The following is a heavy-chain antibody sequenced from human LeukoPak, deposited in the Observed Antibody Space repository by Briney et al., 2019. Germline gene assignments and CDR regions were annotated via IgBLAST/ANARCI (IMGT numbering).Heavy chain of an antibody. Sequence: PGGSLRLSCAASGFTFSSYGMHWVRQAPGKGLEWVAVIWYDGSNKYYADSVKGRFTISRDNSKNTLYLQMNSLRAEDTAVYYCARVIAVAGTYDYWGQGTLVTVSS. CDR3: ARVIAVAGTYDY. D-gene: IGHD6-19*01. CDR2: IWYDGSNK. J-gene: IGHJ4*02. V-gene: IGHV3-33*01. CDR1: GFTFSSYG.